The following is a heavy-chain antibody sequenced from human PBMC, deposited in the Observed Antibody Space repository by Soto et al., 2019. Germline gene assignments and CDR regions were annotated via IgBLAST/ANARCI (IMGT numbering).Heavy chain of an antibody. CDR3: ARVRGYCSSTSCYSPYYFDY. Sequence: GGSLRLSCAASGFTFSDYYMSWIRQAPGKGLEWVSYISSSGSTIYYADSVKGRFTISRDNAKNSLYLQMNSLRAEDTAVYYCARVRGYCSSTSCYSPYYFDYWGQGTLVTVSS. D-gene: IGHD2-2*01. CDR1: GFTFSDYY. V-gene: IGHV3-11*01. CDR2: ISSSGSTI. J-gene: IGHJ4*02.